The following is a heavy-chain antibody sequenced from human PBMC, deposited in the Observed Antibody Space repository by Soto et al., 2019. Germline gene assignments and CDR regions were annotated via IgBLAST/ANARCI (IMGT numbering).Heavy chain of an antibody. Sequence: ASVKVSCKAPGGTFSTYAISWVRQAPGQGLEWMGGIIPMFGTANYAQRFQDRVTITADESTNTVYMELSSLRSEDTAVYFCARTAAAGKSYYGMDVWGQGTTVTVSS. CDR1: GGTFSTYA. CDR3: ARTAAAGKSYYGMDV. V-gene: IGHV1-69*13. CDR2: IIPMFGTA. D-gene: IGHD6-13*01. J-gene: IGHJ6*02.